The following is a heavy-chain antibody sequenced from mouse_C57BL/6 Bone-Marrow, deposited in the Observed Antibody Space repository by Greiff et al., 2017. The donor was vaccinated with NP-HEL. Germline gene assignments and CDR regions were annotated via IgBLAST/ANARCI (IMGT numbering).Heavy chain of an antibody. CDR3: ASSMVTTGYYFDY. J-gene: IGHJ2*01. V-gene: IGHV7-3*01. CDR2: IRNKANGYTT. D-gene: IGHD2-2*01. Sequence: EVQLQQSGGGLVQPGGSLSLSCAASGFTFTDYYMSWVRQPPGKALEWLGFIRNKANGYTTEYSASVKGRFTISRDNSQSILYLQMNALRAEDSATYYCASSMVTTGYYFDYWGQGTTLTVSS. CDR1: GFTFTDYY.